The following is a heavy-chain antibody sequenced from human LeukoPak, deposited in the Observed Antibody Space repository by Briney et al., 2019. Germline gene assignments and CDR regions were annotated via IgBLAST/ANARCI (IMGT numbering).Heavy chain of an antibody. D-gene: IGHD6-19*01. V-gene: IGHV3-30*18. J-gene: IGHJ4*02. Sequence: GGSLRLSCAASGFTFSSYGMHWVRQAPGKGLEWVAVISYDGSNKYYADSVKGRFTISRDNSKNTLYLQMSSLRAEDTAVYYCAKDWWGDSGPYDYWGQGTLVTVSS. CDR2: ISYDGSNK. CDR1: GFTFSSYG. CDR3: AKDWWGDSGPYDY.